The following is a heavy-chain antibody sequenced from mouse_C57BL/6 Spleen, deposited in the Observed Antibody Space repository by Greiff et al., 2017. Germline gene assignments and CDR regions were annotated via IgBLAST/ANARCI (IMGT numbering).Heavy chain of an antibody. CDR2: INPSTGGT. D-gene: IGHD1-1*01. J-gene: IGHJ1*03. V-gene: IGHV1-42*01. Sequence: EVKLMESGPELVKPGASVKISCKASGYSFTGYYMNWVKQSPEKSLEWIGEINPSTGGTTYNQKFKAKATLTVDKSSSTAYMQLKSLTSEDSAVYYCARRAYYYGSRGYFDVWGTGTTVTVSS. CDR3: ARRAYYYGSRGYFDV. CDR1: GYSFTGYY.